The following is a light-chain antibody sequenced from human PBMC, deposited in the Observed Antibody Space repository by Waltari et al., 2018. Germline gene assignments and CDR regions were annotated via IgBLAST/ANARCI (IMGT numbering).Light chain of an antibody. Sequence: QPALTQPRPVSGSPGQSVTISCAGSSSDVGSYNFVSWYQHHPGRAPKLLIYDVIKRPSGVPDRFSGSKSGNTASLTISGLQAEDEADYYCYSYAGSYTLVFGGGTKLTVL. V-gene: IGLV2-11*01. CDR1: SSDVGSYNF. CDR2: DVI. J-gene: IGLJ2*01. CDR3: YSYAGSYTLV.